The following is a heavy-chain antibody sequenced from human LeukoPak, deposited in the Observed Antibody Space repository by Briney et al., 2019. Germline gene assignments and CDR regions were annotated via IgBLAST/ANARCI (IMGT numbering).Heavy chain of an antibody. V-gene: IGHV3-74*01. Sequence: PGGSLRLSCAASGFTFSSYAMHWVRQAPGKGLEWVARINSDGSSTSYADSVKGRFTISRDNAKNTLYLQMNSLRAEDTAVYYCARGGYCSGGSCYRIDPWGQGTLVTVSS. CDR1: GFTFSSYA. D-gene: IGHD2-15*01. J-gene: IGHJ5*02. CDR3: ARGGYCSGGSCYRIDP. CDR2: INSDGSST.